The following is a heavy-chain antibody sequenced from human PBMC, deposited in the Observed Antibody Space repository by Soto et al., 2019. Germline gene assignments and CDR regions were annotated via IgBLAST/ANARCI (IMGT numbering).Heavy chain of an antibody. J-gene: IGHJ3*02. D-gene: IGHD6-13*01. V-gene: IGHV1-69*12. CDR1: GGTFSNHA. CDR3: AAEVEADGTCREDVFDI. Sequence: QVQLVQSGAEVKKPGSSVKVSCKASGGTFSNHAINWVRQAPGQGLEWMGRIIPIFTTTDYAQRFQGRVTITADESTSTAYMELSSLKHEDTAVYYCAAEVEADGTCREDVFDIWGQGTMVTVSS. CDR2: IIPIFTTT.